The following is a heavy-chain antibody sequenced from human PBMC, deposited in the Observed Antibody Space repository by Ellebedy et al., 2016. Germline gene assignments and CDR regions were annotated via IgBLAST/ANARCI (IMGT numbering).Heavy chain of an antibody. J-gene: IGHJ3*02. Sequence: SETLSLXCTVSGGSVSSGSYYWSWIRQPPGKGLEWIGYIYYSRSTNYNPSLKSRVTISVDTSKNQFSLKLSSVTAADTAVYYCASQYSSGWYGAFDIWGQGTMVTVSS. CDR1: GGSVSSGSYY. D-gene: IGHD6-19*01. V-gene: IGHV4-61*01. CDR3: ASQYSSGWYGAFDI. CDR2: IYYSRST.